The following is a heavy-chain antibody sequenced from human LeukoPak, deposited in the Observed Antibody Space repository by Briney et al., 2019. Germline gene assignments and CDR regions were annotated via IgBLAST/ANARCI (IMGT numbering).Heavy chain of an antibody. CDR2: IQDSGIT. V-gene: IGHV4-4*09. D-gene: IGHD2-15*01. CDR1: GDSFSSGY. CDR3: AGRGHRYSRD. J-gene: IGHJ1*01. Sequence: PSETLSLICTVSGDSFSSGYWSWVRQSPGKGLEWIGFIQDSGITDYNPSLKSRLYMSVDISKNQFSLNLRSVTAADTAVYYCAGRGHRYSRDWGQGILVTISS.